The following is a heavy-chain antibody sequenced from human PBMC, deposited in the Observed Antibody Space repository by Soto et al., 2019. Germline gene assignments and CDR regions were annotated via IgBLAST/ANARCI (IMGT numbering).Heavy chain of an antibody. V-gene: IGHV3-23*01. J-gene: IGHJ6*02. Sequence: GGSLRLSCAVSGFIFSDYAMTWVRQAPGKGLEWVSGISGSGESIYYADSVEGRFTISRDNSKNTLYLQMNSLRGEDTAVYYCARDRHGSGWYTYYFYTLAVWGQGTTVTVSS. CDR2: ISGSGESI. CDR1: GFIFSDYA. CDR3: ARDRHGSGWYTYYFYTLAV. D-gene: IGHD6-13*01.